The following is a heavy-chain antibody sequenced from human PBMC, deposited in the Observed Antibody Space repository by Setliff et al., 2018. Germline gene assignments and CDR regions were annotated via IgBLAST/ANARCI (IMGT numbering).Heavy chain of an antibody. CDR1: GYTFSTYG. CDR2: ISPYNGYI. J-gene: IGHJ3*02. CDR3: TRDTNIVVVPPHRTAFDI. V-gene: IGHV1-18*01. D-gene: IGHD2-2*01. Sequence: VASVKVSCKASGYTFSTYGIAWVRQAPGQGPEWMGWISPYNGYIIYAHKFQGRVTMTTDTSTGTADMELRNLRSDDTAVYYCTRDTNIVVVPPHRTAFDIWGQGTMVTVSS.